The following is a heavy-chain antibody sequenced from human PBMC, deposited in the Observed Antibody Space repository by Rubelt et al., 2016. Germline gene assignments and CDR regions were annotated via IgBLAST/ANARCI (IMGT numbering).Heavy chain of an antibody. Sequence: EVKKPGASVKVSCKASGYTFTSYSMHWVRQAPGQKLEWMGWINAGNGNTKYSQKFQDRVTITRDTSASTAYMELSSLTSEDTAVYYCARDHSGSYSFDFWGQGTLVTVSS. CDR3: ARDHSGSYSFDF. J-gene: IGHJ4*02. CDR2: INAGNGNT. CDR1: GYTFTSYS. V-gene: IGHV1-3*01. D-gene: IGHD1-26*01.